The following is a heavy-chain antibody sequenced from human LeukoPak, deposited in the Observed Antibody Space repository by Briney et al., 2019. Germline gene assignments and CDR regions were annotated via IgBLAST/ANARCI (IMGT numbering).Heavy chain of an antibody. CDR3: SRLPIHYYYDSSGRFDY. D-gene: IGHD3-22*01. CDR1: GGSITDYH. J-gene: IGHJ4*02. Sequence: SETLSLTCTVYGGSITDYHWIWIRQPAGKGLEWIGDIYYSGYTNYNPSLKSRVTISVDTSKNQFSLKLSSVTAADTAVYYCSRLPIHYYYDSSGRFDYWGQGTLVTVSS. CDR2: IYYSGYT. V-gene: IGHV4-59*12.